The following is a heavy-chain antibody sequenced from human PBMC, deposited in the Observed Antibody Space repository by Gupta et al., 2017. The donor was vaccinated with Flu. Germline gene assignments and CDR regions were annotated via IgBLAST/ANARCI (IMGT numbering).Heavy chain of an antibody. CDR1: GFTFSSYS. CDR2: ISSSSSYI. CDR3: ARGGINEDTAMANYYYYGMDV. D-gene: IGHD5-18*01. J-gene: IGHJ6*02. V-gene: IGHV3-21*01. Sequence: EVQLVESGGGLVKPGGSLRLSCAASGFTFSSYSMNWVRQAQGKGLEWVSSISSSSSYIYYADSVKGRFTISRDNAKNSLYLQMNSLRAEDTAVYYCARGGINEDTAMANYYYYGMDVWGQGTTVTVSS.